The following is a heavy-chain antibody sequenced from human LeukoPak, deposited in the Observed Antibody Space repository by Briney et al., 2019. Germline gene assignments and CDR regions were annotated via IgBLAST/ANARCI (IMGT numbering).Heavy chain of an antibody. CDR1: GFTFSSYG. J-gene: IGHJ4*02. D-gene: IGHD6-13*01. CDR3: AKAHLAAAGKVYFDY. Sequence: GGSLRLSCAASGFTFSSYGMSWVRQAPGKGLEWVSAISGSGGSTYYADSVKGRLTISRDNSKNTLYLQMNSLRAEDTAVYYCAKAHLAAAGKVYFDYWGQGTLVTVSS. CDR2: ISGSGGST. V-gene: IGHV3-23*01.